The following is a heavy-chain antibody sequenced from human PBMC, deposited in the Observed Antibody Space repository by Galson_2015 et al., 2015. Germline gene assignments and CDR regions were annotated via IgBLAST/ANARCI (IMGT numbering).Heavy chain of an antibody. CDR1: GFTFSSYA. J-gene: IGHJ4*02. Sequence: SLRLSCAASGFTFSSYAMSWVRQAPGKGLEWVSGISSSGGSTYHADSVRGRFTISRDISKNTVYLQMNSLRAEDTAVYYCAKAGYCRGGNGHSRMQDWGQGSLVTVSS. V-gene: IGHV3-23*01. CDR2: ISSSGGST. CDR3: AKAGYCRGGNGHSRMQD. D-gene: IGHD2-15*01.